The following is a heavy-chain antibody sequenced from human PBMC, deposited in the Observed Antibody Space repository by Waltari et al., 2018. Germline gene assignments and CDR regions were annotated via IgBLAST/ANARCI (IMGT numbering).Heavy chain of an antibody. J-gene: IGHJ3*02. Sequence: QVQLVQSGAEVKKPGASVKVSCKASGYTFTSYDINWVRQATGQGLEWMGWLNPSAGKTGRAQKFQGRVTITRNTSISTAYMELSSLRSEDTAVYYCATLGYSYGEDAFDIWGQGTMVTVSS. CDR2: LNPSAGKT. D-gene: IGHD5-18*01. CDR3: ATLGYSYGEDAFDI. V-gene: IGHV1-8*03. CDR1: GYTFTSYD.